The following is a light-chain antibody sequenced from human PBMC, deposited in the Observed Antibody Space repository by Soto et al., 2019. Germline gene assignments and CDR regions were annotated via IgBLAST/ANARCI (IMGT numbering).Light chain of an antibody. J-gene: IGKJ1*01. CDR3: LQHNTYPRT. CDR1: QGIRSD. CDR2: AAS. Sequence: DIQMTQSPSSLSASVGDRVTITCRASQGIRSDLGWYQQRPGKAPKRLIYAASTLQPGVPSRFSGSGSGTDFTLTISSLQPEDFATYYCLQHNTYPRTFRQGTKVDIK. V-gene: IGKV1-17*01.